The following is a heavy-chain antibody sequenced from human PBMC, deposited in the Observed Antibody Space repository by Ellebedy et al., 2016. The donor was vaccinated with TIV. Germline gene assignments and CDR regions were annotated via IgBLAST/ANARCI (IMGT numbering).Heavy chain of an antibody. V-gene: IGHV4-39*01. J-gene: IGHJ4*02. D-gene: IGHD5-24*01. Sequence: SETLSLTXTVSGGSISSYYWGWIRQPPGKGLEWIGSICYSGSTYYNPSLKSRVTISVDTSKNQFSLKLSSVTAADTAVYYCARTGRDGYNYFDYWGQGTLVTVSS. CDR3: ARTGRDGYNYFDY. CDR2: ICYSGST. CDR1: GGSISSYY.